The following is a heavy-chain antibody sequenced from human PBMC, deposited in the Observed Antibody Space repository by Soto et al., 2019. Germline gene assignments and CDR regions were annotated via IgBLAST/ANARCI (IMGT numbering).Heavy chain of an antibody. D-gene: IGHD2-21*01. V-gene: IGHV1-18*01. J-gene: IGHJ5*02. CDR2: ISAYNGNT. CDR3: ARSRSVGDNHPGVRWFLYNGFDP. CDR1: GYTFTSYG. Sequence: GASVKVSCKASGYTFTSYGISWVRQAPGQGLEWMGWISAYNGNTNYAQKLQGRVTMTTDTSTSTAYMELRSLRSDDTAVYYCARSRSVGDNHPGVRWFLYNGFDPWGQGTLVTVSS.